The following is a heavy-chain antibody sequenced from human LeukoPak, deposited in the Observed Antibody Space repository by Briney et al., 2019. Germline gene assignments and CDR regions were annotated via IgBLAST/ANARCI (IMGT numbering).Heavy chain of an antibody. CDR2: IKQDGSEK. J-gene: IGHJ4*02. V-gene: IGHV3-7*04. Sequence: TGGSLRLACAASGFTFSSYWMSWVRQAPGKGLEWVANIKQDGSEKYYVDSVKGRFTISRDNAKNSLYLQMNSLRAEDTAVYYCVRVPAYYYDSSGCPDYWGQGTLVTVSS. CDR1: GFTFSSYW. CDR3: VRVPAYYYDSSGCPDY. D-gene: IGHD3-22*01.